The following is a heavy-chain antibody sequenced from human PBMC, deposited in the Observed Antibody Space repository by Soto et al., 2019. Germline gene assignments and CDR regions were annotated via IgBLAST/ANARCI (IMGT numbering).Heavy chain of an antibody. CDR3: ARVLLQGDFWSGYYSPFDY. J-gene: IGHJ4*02. V-gene: IGHV4-39*01. D-gene: IGHD3-3*01. CDR1: GGSISSSSYY. CDR2: IYYSGST. Sequence: SETLSLTCTVSGGSISSSSYYWGWIRQPPGKGLEWIGSIYYSGSTYYNPSLKSRVTISVDTSKNQFSLKLSSVTAADTAVYYCARVLLQGDFWSGYYSPFDYWGQGTLVTVSS.